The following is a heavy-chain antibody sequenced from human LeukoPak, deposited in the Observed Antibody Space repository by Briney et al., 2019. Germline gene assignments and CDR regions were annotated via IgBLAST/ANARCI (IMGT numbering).Heavy chain of an antibody. D-gene: IGHD6-19*01. CDR2: IRGKANSYAT. J-gene: IGHJ5*02. Sequence: TGGSLRLSCAASGFTFSGSAMHWVRQASGKWLEWVGRIRGKANSYATAYAASVKGRFTISRDDSKNTAYLQMNSLKTEDTAVYYCTRDGVAGTNRYNWFDPWGQGTLVTVSS. CDR3: TRDGVAGTNRYNWFDP. CDR1: GFTFSGSA. V-gene: IGHV3-73*01.